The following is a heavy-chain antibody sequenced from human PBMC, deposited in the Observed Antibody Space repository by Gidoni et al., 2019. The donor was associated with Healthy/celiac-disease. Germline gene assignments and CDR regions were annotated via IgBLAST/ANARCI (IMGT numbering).Heavy chain of an antibody. V-gene: IGHV3-23*01. CDR3: AKDQGIVVVPAARRGAFDI. D-gene: IGHD2-2*01. CDR2: ISGSGGST. Sequence: PGKGLEWVSAISGSGGSTYYADSVKGRFTISRDNSKNTLYLQMNSLRAEDTAVYYCAKDQGIVVVPAARRGAFDIWGQGTMVTVSS. J-gene: IGHJ3*02.